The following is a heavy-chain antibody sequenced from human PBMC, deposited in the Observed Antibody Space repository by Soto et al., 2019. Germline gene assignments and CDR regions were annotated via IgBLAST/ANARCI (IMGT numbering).Heavy chain of an antibody. CDR2: IYYSGST. J-gene: IGHJ4*01. V-gene: IGHV4-59*01. CDR1: GGSISSYY. D-gene: IGHD4-17*01. CDR3: ARAYGDYAKGSWSLPDY. Sequence: SETLSLTCTVSGGSISSYYWSWIRQPPGKGLEWIGYIYYSGSTNYNPSLKSRVTISVDTSKNQFSLKLSSVTAADTAVYYCARAYGDYAKGSWSLPDYWRQGTLVTVSS.